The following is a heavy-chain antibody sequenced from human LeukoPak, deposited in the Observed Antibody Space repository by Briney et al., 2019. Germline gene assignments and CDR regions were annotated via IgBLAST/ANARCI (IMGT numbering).Heavy chain of an antibody. CDR3: ATAWDYGGVFDY. CDR2: FDPEDGET. V-gene: IGHV1-24*01. J-gene: IGHJ4*02. D-gene: IGHD4-17*01. Sequence: ASVKVSCKASGYTLTELSMHWVRQAPGKGLEWMGGFDPEDGETIYAQKFQGRVTMTEDTSTDTAYMELGSLRSEDTAVYYCATAWDYGGVFDYWGQGTLVTVSS. CDR1: GYTLTELS.